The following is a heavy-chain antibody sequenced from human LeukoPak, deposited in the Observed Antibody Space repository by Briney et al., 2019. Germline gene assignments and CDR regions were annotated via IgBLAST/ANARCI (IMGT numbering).Heavy chain of an antibody. V-gene: IGHV3-11*05. D-gene: IGHD6-19*01. Sequence: GGSLRLSCAASGFTVSGNYMSWVRQAPGKGLEWVSYISSSSSYTNYADSVKGRFTISRDNAKNSLYLQMNSLRAEDTAVYYCARARIAVAGTWDYWGQGTLVTVSS. CDR2: ISSSSSYT. J-gene: IGHJ4*02. CDR3: ARARIAVAGTWDY. CDR1: GFTVSGNY.